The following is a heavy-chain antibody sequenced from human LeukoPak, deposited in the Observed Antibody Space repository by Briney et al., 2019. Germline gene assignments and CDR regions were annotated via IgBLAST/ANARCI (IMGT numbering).Heavy chain of an antibody. CDR3: ATDRRQIFGVVLPKGS. J-gene: IGHJ4*02. V-gene: IGHV1-24*01. D-gene: IGHD3-3*01. Sequence: ASVRVSSKVSGYTLTELSMHWVRQAPGKGLEWMGGFDPEDGETIYAQKFQGRVTMTEDTSTDTAYMELSSLRSEDTAVYYCATDRRQIFGVVLPKGSWGRETLVPVSS. CDR1: GYTLTELS. CDR2: FDPEDGET.